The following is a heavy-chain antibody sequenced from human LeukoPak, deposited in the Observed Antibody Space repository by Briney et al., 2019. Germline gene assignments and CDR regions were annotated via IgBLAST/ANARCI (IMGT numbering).Heavy chain of an antibody. CDR1: GYTFTSYY. V-gene: IGHV1-2*02. CDR3: AREECSGGSCYSEG. Sequence: ASVKVSCKASGYTFTSYYMHWVRQAPGQGLEWMGWINPNSGGTNYAQKFQGRVTMTRDTSISTAYMELSRLRSDDTAVYYCAREECSGGSCYSEGWGQGTLVTVSS. CDR2: INPNSGGT. J-gene: IGHJ4*02. D-gene: IGHD2-15*01.